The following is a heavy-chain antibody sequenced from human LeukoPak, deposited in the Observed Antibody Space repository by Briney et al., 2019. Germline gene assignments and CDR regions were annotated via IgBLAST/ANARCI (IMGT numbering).Heavy chain of an antibody. CDR1: GFTFSSYS. CDR2: ISSSSSYI. Sequence: RGSLRLSCAASGFTFSSYSMNWVRQAPGKGLEWVSSISSSSSYIYYADSVKGRFTISRDNAKNSLYLQMNSLRAEDTAVYYCARDNLAAAGFDYWGQGTLVTVSS. V-gene: IGHV3-21*01. D-gene: IGHD6-13*01. CDR3: ARDNLAAAGFDY. J-gene: IGHJ4*02.